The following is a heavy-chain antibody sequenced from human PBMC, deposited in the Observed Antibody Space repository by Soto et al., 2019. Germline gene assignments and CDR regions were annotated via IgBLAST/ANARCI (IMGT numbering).Heavy chain of an antibody. CDR2: MNPNSGNT. D-gene: IGHD6-19*01. CDR3: ARVGSSSGWYFDYYYGMGV. J-gene: IGHJ6*02. V-gene: IGHV1-8*01. Sequence: ASVKVSCKASGYTFTSYGINWVRQATGQGLEWMGWMNPNSGNTGYAQKFQGRVTMTRNTSISTAYMELSSLRSEDTAVYYCARVGSSSGWYFDYYYGMGVWGQGTTVTVSS. CDR1: GYTFTSYG.